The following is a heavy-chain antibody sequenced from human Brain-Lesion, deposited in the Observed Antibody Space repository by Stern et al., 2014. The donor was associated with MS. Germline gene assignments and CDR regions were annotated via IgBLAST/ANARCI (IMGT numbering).Heavy chain of an antibody. V-gene: IGHV5-51*01. CDR2: IWPGDSDT. J-gene: IGHJ4*02. D-gene: IGHD6-6*01. CDR1: GYRFTSNW. CDR3: ARRGDSSSSGFDY. Sequence: EVQLVESGAEVKKPGESLKISCKGSGYRFTSNWIGWVRQMPGKSLEWMGIIWPGDSDTRYSPSFQGQVTISADKPISTAYLQWSSLQASDTAMYYCARRGDSSSSGFDYWGQGTLVIVSS.